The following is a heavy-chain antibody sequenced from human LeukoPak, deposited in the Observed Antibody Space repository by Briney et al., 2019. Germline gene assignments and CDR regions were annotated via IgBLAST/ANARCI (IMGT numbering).Heavy chain of an antibody. CDR3: AKGYSGSYSAFDY. J-gene: IGHJ4*02. Sequence: GGSLRLSCVVSGLTFSSYAMIWVRQAPGKGLEWVSTISSSGDSTYYADSVKGRFTISRDNSKNTLYLQMNSLRAEDTAVYFCAKGYSGSYSAFDYWGQGTLVTVSS. D-gene: IGHD1-26*01. CDR2: ISSSGDST. CDR1: GLTFSSYA. V-gene: IGHV3-23*01.